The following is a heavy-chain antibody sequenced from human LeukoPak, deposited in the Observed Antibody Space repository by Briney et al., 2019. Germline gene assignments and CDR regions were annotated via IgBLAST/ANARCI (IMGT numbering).Heavy chain of an antibody. CDR2: IYPGVSDT. V-gene: IGHV5-51*01. D-gene: IGHD2-21*01. CDR1: GYSFTSYC. J-gene: IGHJ6*02. Sequence: PGGSLKISWKGSGYSFTSYCIGWVRQMPGKGLEWLGIIYPGVSDTRYSPSCQGQVTISADQPISTAYLQWSSLKASDTAMYYCARPVSGPYRGMDVTGQGTTITVSS. CDR3: ARPVSGPYRGMDV.